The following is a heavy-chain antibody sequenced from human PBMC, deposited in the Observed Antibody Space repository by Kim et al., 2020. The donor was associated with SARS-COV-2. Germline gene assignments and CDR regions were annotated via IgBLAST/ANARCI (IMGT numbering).Heavy chain of an antibody. V-gene: IGHV3-23*03. CDR1: GFTFSTYA. CDR3: ARDDRQNAGRIIGMYV. CDR2: IYSGGSST. D-gene: IGHD3-10*01. J-gene: IGHJ6*02. Sequence: GGSLRLSCAASGFTFSTYAMNWVRQAPGRGLEWVSVIYSGGSSTYYADSVKGRFTISRDDSKKTLYLQMNSLRAEDTAVYYCARDDRQNAGRIIGMYVWGQESTVTVSS.